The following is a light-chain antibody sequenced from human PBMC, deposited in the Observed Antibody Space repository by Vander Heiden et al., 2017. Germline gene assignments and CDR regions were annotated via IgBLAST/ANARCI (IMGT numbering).Light chain of an antibody. CDR3: QTWDTGIVV. V-gene: IGLV4-69*01. Sequence: QGVLTQSPSASASLGASVKVTCTLSSGHSTYAIAWHQQQPDKGPRFLMKLNSDGSHNKGDGIPDRFSGSSSGAERYLAISSLQSEDEADYYCQTWDTGIVVFGGGTKLTVL. CDR1: SGHSTYA. J-gene: IGLJ2*01. CDR2: LNSDGSH.